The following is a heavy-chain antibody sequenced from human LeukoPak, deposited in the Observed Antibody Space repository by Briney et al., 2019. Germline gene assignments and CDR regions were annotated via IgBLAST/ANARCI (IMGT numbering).Heavy chain of an antibody. Sequence: PRGALRLSCAASGFTFSSDGMHWVRHAPGERREWGALISYDGSNKNYADSVKGRFTISRDNSKNTLYMQMNSLRAEDTAVYYCARDMVGATTYSYYYYYMDVWGKGTTVTVSS. CDR3: ARDMVGATTYSYYYYYMDV. D-gene: IGHD1-26*01. CDR1: GFTFSSDG. CDR2: ISYDGSNK. V-gene: IGHV3-30*03. J-gene: IGHJ6*03.